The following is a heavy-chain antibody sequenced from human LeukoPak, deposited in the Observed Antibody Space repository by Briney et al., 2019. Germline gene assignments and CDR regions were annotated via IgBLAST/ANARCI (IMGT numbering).Heavy chain of an antibody. J-gene: IGHJ4*02. CDR3: AKVGYYDSSGYYPAGY. CDR1: GFTFSSCG. D-gene: IGHD3-22*01. V-gene: IGHV3-30*18. CDR2: ISYDGSNK. Sequence: GGSLRLSCAASGFTFSSCGMHWVRQAPGKGLEWVAVISYDGSNKYYADSVKGRFTISRDNSKNTLYLQMNSLRAEDTAVYYCAKVGYYDSSGYYPAGYWGQGTLVTVSS.